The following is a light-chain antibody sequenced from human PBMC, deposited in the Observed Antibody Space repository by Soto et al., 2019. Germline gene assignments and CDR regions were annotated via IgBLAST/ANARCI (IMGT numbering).Light chain of an antibody. Sequence: EIVMTQSPATLSVSPGESATLSCRASQNINNNLAWYQQKPGQSPMLLISGAFTRAPGISARFRDSGSGPEFALTLRSLQSEDFAIYFCQQYNDWPRFTFGQGPKLQMK. CDR3: QQYNDWPRFT. CDR2: GAF. J-gene: IGKJ2*01. CDR1: QNINNN. V-gene: IGKV3-15*01.